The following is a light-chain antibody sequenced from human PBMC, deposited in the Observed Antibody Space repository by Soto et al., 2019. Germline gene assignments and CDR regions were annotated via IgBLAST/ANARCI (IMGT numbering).Light chain of an antibody. V-gene: IGKV1-39*01. CDR2: AAS. Sequence: DIQMTQSPSSLSASEGDRVIITCRASQPISTYVNWFQQKPGKAPKLLIYAASTLQSGVPSRISGSGSGPEFTLAISTLEPEDLATYYCQQSYNAPPTFGQGNKVE. CDR1: QPISTY. J-gene: IGKJ1*01. CDR3: QQSYNAPPT.